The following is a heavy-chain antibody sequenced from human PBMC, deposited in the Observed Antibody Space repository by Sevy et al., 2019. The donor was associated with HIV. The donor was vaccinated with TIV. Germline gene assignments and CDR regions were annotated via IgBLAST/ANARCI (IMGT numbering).Heavy chain of an antibody. V-gene: IGHV3-23*01. Sequence: GGSLRLSCAASGFTFSSYAMNWVRQAPGKGLEWVSSISSSGRSTYYADSVEGRFTISRDNSENTLYLQMNSLRADDTAVYYCAKGYCSGGSCPRDYYYYGMDVWCQGTTVTVSS. CDR2: ISSSGRST. D-gene: IGHD2-15*01. J-gene: IGHJ6*02. CDR3: AKGYCSGGSCPRDYYYYGMDV. CDR1: GFTFSSYA.